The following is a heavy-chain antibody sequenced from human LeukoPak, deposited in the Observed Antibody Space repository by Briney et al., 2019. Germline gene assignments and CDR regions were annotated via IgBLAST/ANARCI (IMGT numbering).Heavy chain of an antibody. CDR1: GFSPSTSGVG. V-gene: IGHV2-5*02. CDR2: ISWEDDK. CDR3: AHSPVPRGWSQQ. D-gene: IGHD6-19*01. J-gene: IGHJ4*02. Sequence: CGPTLSKPTHTLTLTCTFSGFSPSTSGVGVGWIRQPPGKALEWLPPISWEDDKRYTPSLNRRPTLTKETSKNQVVLTMTKMDPMETARYYCAHSPVPRGWSQQWGKGTLVTVSS.